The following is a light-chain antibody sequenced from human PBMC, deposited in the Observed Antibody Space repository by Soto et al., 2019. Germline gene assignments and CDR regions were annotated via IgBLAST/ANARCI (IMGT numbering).Light chain of an antibody. J-gene: IGLJ2*01. CDR3: QVWDSSSDHVV. CDR2: FAS. Sequence: SYELTQPPSVSVAPGKTARITCGGNNIGSKSVHWYQQKPGQTPILVIYFASDRPSGIPERFSGSNSGNTATLTISRVEAGDEADYYCQVWDSSSDHVVFGGRTKVNVL. CDR1: NIGSKS. V-gene: IGLV3-21*04.